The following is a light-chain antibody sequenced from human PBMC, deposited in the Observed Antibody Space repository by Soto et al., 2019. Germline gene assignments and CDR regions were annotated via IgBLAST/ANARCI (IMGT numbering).Light chain of an antibody. CDR2: DIS. V-gene: IGKV3-11*01. CDR3: HQRSNWPRST. CDR1: QSVSSY. J-gene: IGKJ2*02. Sequence: EIVLTQSPATLSLSPGERATLSCRASQSVSSYLAWYPQKPGQAPRLLIYDISNRATGIPARFSGSGSGTDFTLTISRLEPEDVAVYYCHQRSNWPRSTFGQGTKLEIK.